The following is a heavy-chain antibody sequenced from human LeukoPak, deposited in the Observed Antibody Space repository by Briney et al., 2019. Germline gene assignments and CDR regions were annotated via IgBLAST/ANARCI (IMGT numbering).Heavy chain of an antibody. CDR3: AKVRSADTAYNDFDI. J-gene: IGHJ3*02. CDR1: GYTFTGYF. V-gene: IGHV1-2*02. D-gene: IGHD5-18*01. Sequence: ASVKASCKASGYTFTGYFIHWVRQAPGHGLEWRGWFNPNSGGTNYAQIFQARVTMTRDTSISTPYAELNSLRSDDPAVYYCAKVRSADTAYNDFDIWGQGTLVTVSS. CDR2: FNPNSGGT.